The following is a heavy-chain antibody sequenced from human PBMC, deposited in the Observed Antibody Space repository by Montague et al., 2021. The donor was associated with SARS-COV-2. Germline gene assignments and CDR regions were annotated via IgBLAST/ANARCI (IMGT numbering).Heavy chain of an antibody. Sequence: SETLSLTCTVSGGSISSSSYYWSWIRQPPGKGLERIGSIYYSGRTYYNPSLKSRVTISVDTSKNQFSLKLSSVTAADTAVYYCAREGGWLSRGSYYFDYWGQGTRVTVSS. D-gene: IGHD3-22*01. V-gene: IGHV4-39*07. J-gene: IGHJ4*02. CDR1: GGSISSSSYY. CDR2: IYYSGRT. CDR3: AREGGWLSRGSYYFDY.